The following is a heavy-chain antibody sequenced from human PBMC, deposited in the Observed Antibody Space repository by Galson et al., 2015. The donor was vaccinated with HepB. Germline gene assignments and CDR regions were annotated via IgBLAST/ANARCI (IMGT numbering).Heavy chain of an antibody. CDR1: GGTFSSYA. Sequence: SVKVSCKASGGTFSSYAISWVRQAPGQGLEWMGGIIPIFGTANYAQKFQGRVTITADESTSTAYMELSSLRSEDTAVYYCARAGIAVAGIYYYYYMDVWGKGTTVTVS. CDR2: IIPIFGTA. J-gene: IGHJ6*03. D-gene: IGHD6-19*01. CDR3: ARAGIAVAGIYYYYYMDV. V-gene: IGHV1-69*13.